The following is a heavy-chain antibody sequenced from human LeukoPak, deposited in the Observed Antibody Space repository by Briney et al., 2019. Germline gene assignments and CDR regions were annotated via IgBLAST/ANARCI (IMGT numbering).Heavy chain of an antibody. D-gene: IGHD2-21*02. Sequence: GGSLRLSCAASGFTFSSYWMTWVRQAPGKGLEWVANIKQDGSEKFYVDSVKGRFTISRDNAKNSLHLQMNSLRAEDTAVYYCAREAETAAFDYWGQGTLVTVSS. CDR2: IKQDGSEK. CDR1: GFTFSSYW. V-gene: IGHV3-7*01. CDR3: AREAETAAFDY. J-gene: IGHJ4*02.